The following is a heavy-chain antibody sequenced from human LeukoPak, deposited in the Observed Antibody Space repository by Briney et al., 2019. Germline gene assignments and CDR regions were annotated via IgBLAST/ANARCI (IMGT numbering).Heavy chain of an antibody. J-gene: IGHJ6*03. CDR3: ARLRDTAMVYYYYMDV. D-gene: IGHD5-18*01. CDR1: GFTFSGHW. CDR2: INTDGGTT. Sequence: GGSLRLSCAASGFTFSGHWMHWVRQAPGKGLVWVSRINTDGGTTYYADSVKGRFTISRDNAKNSLYLQMNSLRAEDTALYYCARLRDTAMVYYYYMDVWGKGTTVTVSS. V-gene: IGHV3-74*01.